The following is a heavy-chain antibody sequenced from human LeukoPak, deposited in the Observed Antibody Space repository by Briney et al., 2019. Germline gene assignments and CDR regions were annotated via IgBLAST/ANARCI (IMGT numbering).Heavy chain of an antibody. CDR3: AKGVGAPDY. CDR2: ISGSGGST. CDR1: GFTFSSYP. J-gene: IGHJ4*02. V-gene: IGHV3-23*01. D-gene: IGHD1-26*01. Sequence: GGSLRLSCAGSGFTFSSYPMSWVRQAPAKGLQWVSAISGSGGSTYYADSVKGRFTISRDNSKNTLYLQMNSLRAEDTAVYYCAKGVGAPDYWGQGTLVTVSS.